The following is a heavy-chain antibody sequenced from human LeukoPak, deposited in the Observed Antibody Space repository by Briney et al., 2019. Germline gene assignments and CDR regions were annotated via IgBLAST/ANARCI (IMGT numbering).Heavy chain of an antibody. J-gene: IGHJ4*02. CDR2: ISWNSGSI. CDR1: GFTFDDYA. CDR3: AKDIGSSSWTAYFDY. V-gene: IGHV3-9*03. D-gene: IGHD6-13*01. Sequence: GGSLRLSCAASGFTFDDYAMHWVRHAPGKGLEWVSGISWNSGSIGYADSVKGRFTISRDNAKNSLYLQMNSLRAEDMALYYCAKDIGSSSWTAYFDYWGQGTLVTVSS.